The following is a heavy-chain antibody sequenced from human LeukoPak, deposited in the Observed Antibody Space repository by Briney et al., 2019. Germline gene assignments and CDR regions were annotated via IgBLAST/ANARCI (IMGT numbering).Heavy chain of an antibody. V-gene: IGHV3-33*06. D-gene: IGHD3-10*01. CDR3: AKDFHSSYYYGSGSYADY. CDR1: GFTFSSYG. J-gene: IGHJ4*02. Sequence: GGSLRLSCAASGFTFSSYGMHWVRQAPGKGLEWVAVIWYDGSNKYYADSVKGRFTISRDNSKNTLYLQMNSLRAEDTAVYYCAKDFHSSYYYGSGSYADYWGQGTLVTVSS. CDR2: IWYDGSNK.